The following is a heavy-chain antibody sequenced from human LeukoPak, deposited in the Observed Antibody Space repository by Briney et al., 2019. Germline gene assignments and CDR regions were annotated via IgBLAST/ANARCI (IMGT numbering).Heavy chain of an antibody. CDR3: AKGFYHYFGSGSYTLDF. CDR1: GLTLSIYA. CDR2: ISGRDNGT. Sequence: GGSLRLSCAASGLTLSIYATTWVRQGPGKGLELVSGISGRDNGTWYADSVKGRFTISRDNSKNTLYLQMNTLTGEDTAVYYCAKGFYHYFGSGSYTLDFWGQGTQVTVSS. V-gene: IGHV3-23*01. J-gene: IGHJ4*02. D-gene: IGHD3-10*01.